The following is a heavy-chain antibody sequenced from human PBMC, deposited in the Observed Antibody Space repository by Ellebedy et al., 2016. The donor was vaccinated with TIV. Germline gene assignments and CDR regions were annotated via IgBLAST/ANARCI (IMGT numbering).Heavy chain of an antibody. CDR2: ISGSGGST. V-gene: IGHV3-23*01. CDR3: AKDRGKVLLWFGDYFDY. CDR1: GFTFSSYA. J-gene: IGHJ4*02. D-gene: IGHD3-10*01. Sequence: PGGSLRLSCAASGFTFSSYAMSWVRQAPGKGLEWVSAISGSGGSTYYADSVKGRFTISRDNSKNTLYLQMNSLRDEDTAVYYCAKDRGKVLLWFGDYFDYWGQGTLVTISS.